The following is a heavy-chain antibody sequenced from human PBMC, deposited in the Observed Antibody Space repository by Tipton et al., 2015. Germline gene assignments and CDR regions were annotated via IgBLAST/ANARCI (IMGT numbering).Heavy chain of an antibody. J-gene: IGHJ4*02. CDR1: GYSISSGYY. D-gene: IGHD4-23*01. V-gene: IGHV4-38-2*01. Sequence: TLSLTCDVSGYSISSGYYWSWIRQPPGKGLEWIGSVHYSGSTYYNPSLKSRVTISVDTSKNQFSLKLNSVTAADTAVYYCARTQLQGDYDYWGQGTLVTVSS. CDR3: ARTQLQGDYDY. CDR2: VHYSGST.